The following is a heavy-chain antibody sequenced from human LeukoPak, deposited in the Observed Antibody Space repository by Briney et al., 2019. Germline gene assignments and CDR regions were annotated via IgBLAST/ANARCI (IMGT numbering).Heavy chain of an antibody. D-gene: IGHD3-3*01. V-gene: IGHV3-48*01. J-gene: IGHJ4*02. Sequence: GGSLRLSCAASGFTFSSYSMNWVRQAPGKGLEWVSYISSSSSTIYYADSVKGRFTISRDNAKNSLYLQMNSLRAEDTAVYYCARQESYYYDFWSGYTVGPAKADYFDYWGQGTLVTVSS. CDR2: ISSSSSTI. CDR1: GFTFSSYS. CDR3: ARQESYYYDFWSGYTVGPAKADYFDY.